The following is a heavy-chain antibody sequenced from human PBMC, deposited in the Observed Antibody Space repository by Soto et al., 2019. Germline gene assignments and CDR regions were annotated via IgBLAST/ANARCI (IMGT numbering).Heavy chain of an antibody. CDR3: AGMVRGVISWFDP. D-gene: IGHD3-10*01. V-gene: IGHV4-30-2*01. CDR2: IYHSGST. Sequence: SETLSLICAVSGGSISSGGYSWSWIRQPPGKGLEWIGYIYHSGSTYYNPSLKSRVTISVDRSKNQFSLKLSSVTAADTAVYYCAGMVRGVISWFDPWGQGTLVTVSS. J-gene: IGHJ5*02. CDR1: GGSISSGGYS.